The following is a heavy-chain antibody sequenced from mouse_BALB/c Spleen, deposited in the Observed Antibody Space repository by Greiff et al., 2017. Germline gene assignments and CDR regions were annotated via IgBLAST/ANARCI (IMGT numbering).Heavy chain of an antibody. Sequence: VKVVESGPELVKPGASVKMSCKASGYTFTSYYIHWVKQRPGQGLEWIGWIYPGDGSTKYNEKFKGKTTLTADKSSSTAYMLLSSLTSEDSAIYFCAKLRGYFDVWGAGTTVTVSS. CDR1: GYTFTSYY. CDR3: AKLRGYFDV. V-gene: IGHV1S56*01. D-gene: IGHD1-1*01. J-gene: IGHJ1*01. CDR2: IYPGDGST.